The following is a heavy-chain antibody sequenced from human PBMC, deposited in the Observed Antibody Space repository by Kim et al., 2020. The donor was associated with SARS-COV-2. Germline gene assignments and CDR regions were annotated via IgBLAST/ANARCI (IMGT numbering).Heavy chain of an antibody. J-gene: IGHJ4*02. Sequence: GGSLRLSCAASGFTVSSNYMSWVRQAPGKGLEWVSVIYSGGSTYYADSVKGRFTISRDNSKNTLYLQMNSLRAEDTAVYYCARVEKQWLAFDYWGQGTLVTVSS. V-gene: IGHV3-53*01. CDR3: ARVEKQWLAFDY. D-gene: IGHD6-19*01. CDR1: GFTVSSNY. CDR2: IYSGGST.